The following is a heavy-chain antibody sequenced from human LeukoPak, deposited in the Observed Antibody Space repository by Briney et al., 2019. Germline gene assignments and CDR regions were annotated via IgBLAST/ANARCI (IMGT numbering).Heavy chain of an antibody. J-gene: IGHJ5*02. D-gene: IGHD4-17*01. CDR2: IYYSGST. CDR3: ARRITVTTFFESWFDP. Sequence: SETLSLTCTVSGGSIGSSSYYWGWIRQPPGKGLEWIGSIYYSGSTYYNPSLKSRVTISVDTSKNQFSLKLSSVTAADTAVYYCARRITVTTFFESWFDPWGQGTLVTVSS. CDR1: GGSIGSSSYY. V-gene: IGHV4-39*01.